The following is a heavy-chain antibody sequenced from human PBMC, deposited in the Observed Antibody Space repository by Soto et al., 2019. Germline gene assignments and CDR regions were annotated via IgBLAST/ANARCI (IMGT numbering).Heavy chain of an antibody. CDR3: AGGFLCSSFDH. J-gene: IGHJ4*02. Sequence: PGGSLRLSCAASGFALSPYSMDWVRQAPGQGLEWVSYISSGGDTIYYADSVKGRFTITRDNAENSLYLQMNSLRDADTAVYFCAGGFLCSSFDHWGQGTLVTVSS. CDR2: ISSGGDTI. V-gene: IGHV3-48*02. D-gene: IGHD2-15*01. CDR1: GFALSPYS.